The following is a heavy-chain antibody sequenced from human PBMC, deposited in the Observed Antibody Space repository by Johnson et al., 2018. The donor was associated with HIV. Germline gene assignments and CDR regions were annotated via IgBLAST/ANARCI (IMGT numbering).Heavy chain of an antibody. J-gene: IGHJ3*02. CDR2: IRSKAYGGTT. D-gene: IGHD6-13*01. V-gene: IGHV3-49*03. CDR1: GFTFGDYA. CDR3: TLPLGAAAGWYDAAFDI. Sequence: VQVVESGGGVVRPGRSLRLSCTASGFTFGDYAMSWFRQAPGKGLEWVGFIRSKAYGGTTEYAASVKGRFTISRDDSKSIAYLQMNSLKTEDTAVYYCTLPLGAAAGWYDAAFDIWGQGTMVTVSS.